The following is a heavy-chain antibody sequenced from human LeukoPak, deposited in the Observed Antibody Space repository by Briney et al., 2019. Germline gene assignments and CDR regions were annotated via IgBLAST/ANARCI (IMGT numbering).Heavy chain of an antibody. CDR2: IYYSGST. J-gene: IGHJ4*02. CDR3: ASPYDTGGYFDY. CDR1: GFSIISSSYY. D-gene: IGHD3-22*01. Sequence: SETLSLTCTVSGFSIISSSYYWGWIRQPPGKGLEWIGTIYYSGSTYYNPSLKSRVTISVDTSKNQLSLKLSSVTATDTAVYYCASPYDTGGYFDYWGQGTLVTVSS. V-gene: IGHV4-39*01.